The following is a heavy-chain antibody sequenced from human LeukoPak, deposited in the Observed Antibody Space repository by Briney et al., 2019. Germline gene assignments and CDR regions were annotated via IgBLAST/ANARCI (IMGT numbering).Heavy chain of an antibody. V-gene: IGHV3-21*01. CDR1: GFTFSSYS. J-gene: IGHJ4*02. CDR2: ISSSSSYI. CDR3: ARLCSGGSCYSATFDY. Sequence: KSGGSLRLSCAASGFTFSSYSMNWVRQAPGKGLEWVSSISSSSSYIYYADSVKGRFTISRDNAENSLYLQMNSLRAEDTAVYYCARLCSGGSCYSATFDYWGQGTLVTVSS. D-gene: IGHD2-15*01.